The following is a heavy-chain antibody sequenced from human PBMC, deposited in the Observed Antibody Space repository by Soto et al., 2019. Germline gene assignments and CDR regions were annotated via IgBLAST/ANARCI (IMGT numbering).Heavy chain of an antibody. J-gene: IGHJ6*02. V-gene: IGHV3-30-3*01. CDR1: GFTFSSYA. D-gene: IGHD3-22*01. CDR3: ARDGGRVYDSSGYYTYYYYYGMDV. Sequence: SLRLSCAASGFTFSSYAMHWVRQAPGKGLEWVAVISYDGSNKYYADSVKGRFTISRDNSKNTLYLQMNSLRAEDTAVYYCARDGGRVYDSSGYYTYYYYYGMDVWGQGTTVTVSS. CDR2: ISYDGSNK.